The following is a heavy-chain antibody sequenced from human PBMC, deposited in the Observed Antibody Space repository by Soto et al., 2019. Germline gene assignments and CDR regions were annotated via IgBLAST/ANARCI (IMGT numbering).Heavy chain of an antibody. Sequence: PSETLSLTCTVSGGSISSGGYYRSWIRQHPGKGLEWIGYIYYSGSTYYNPSLKSRVTISVDTSKNQFSLKLSSVTAADTAVYYCARVVDYDSSGYFRFDYWGQGTLVTVSS. CDR2: IYYSGST. CDR3: ARVVDYDSSGYFRFDY. V-gene: IGHV4-31*03. J-gene: IGHJ4*02. CDR1: GGSISSGGYY. D-gene: IGHD3-22*01.